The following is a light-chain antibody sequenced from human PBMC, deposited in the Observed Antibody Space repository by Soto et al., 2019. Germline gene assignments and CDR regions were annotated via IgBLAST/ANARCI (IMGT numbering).Light chain of an antibody. J-gene: IGKJ3*01. CDR2: GSS. Sequence: DIRMTQSPSSLCASVGDRVTMTCRASRDILSWLAWYQQKPGEAPRLLISGSSNLQSGVPSRFSGSGSGTVFTLTISSLQLEDFATYYCHQANSFPLPFGPGTRLDIK. CDR3: HQANSFPLP. CDR1: RDILSW. V-gene: IGKV1-12*01.